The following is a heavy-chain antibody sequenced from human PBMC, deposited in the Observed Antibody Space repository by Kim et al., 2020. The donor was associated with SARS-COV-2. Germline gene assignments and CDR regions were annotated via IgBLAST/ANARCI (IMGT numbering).Heavy chain of an antibody. D-gene: IGHD3-10*01. CDR3: ARDRGGSGSYDY. J-gene: IGHJ4*02. Sequence: KYSQKCQGRVTITRDTSASTAYMELSSLRSEDTAVYYCARDRGGSGSYDYWGQGTLVTVSS. V-gene: IGHV1-3*01.